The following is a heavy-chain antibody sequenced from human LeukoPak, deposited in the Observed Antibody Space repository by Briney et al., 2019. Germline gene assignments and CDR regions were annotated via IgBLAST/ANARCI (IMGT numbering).Heavy chain of an antibody. D-gene: IGHD6-6*01. V-gene: IGHV4-59*08. CDR3: ARLGSSPYYFDY. CDR2: IYYGGST. J-gene: IGHJ4*02. Sequence: KPSETLSLTCTVSGGSISSYYWSWIRQPPGKGLEWIGYIYYGGSTNYNPSLKSRVTISVDTSKNQFSLKLSSVTAADTAVYYCARLGSSPYYFDYWGQGTLVTVSS. CDR1: GGSISSYY.